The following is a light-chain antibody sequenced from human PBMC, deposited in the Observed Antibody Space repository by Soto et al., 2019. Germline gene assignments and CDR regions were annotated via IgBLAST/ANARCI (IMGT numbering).Light chain of an antibody. J-gene: IGLJ2*01. V-gene: IGLV3-1*01. Sequence: SYELTQPPSVSVSPGQTASITCSGDKLGDKDASWYQQKTGQSPVLVIYQDSKRPSGIPERFSGFNSGSTATLTISGTQAMDEADYYCQAWDSSTAVFGGGTKLTVL. CDR1: KLGDKD. CDR3: QAWDSSTAV. CDR2: QDS.